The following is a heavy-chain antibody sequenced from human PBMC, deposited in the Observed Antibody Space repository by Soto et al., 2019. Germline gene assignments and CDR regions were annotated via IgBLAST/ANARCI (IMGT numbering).Heavy chain of an antibody. J-gene: IGHJ4*02. CDR2: IIPVFNAA. D-gene: IGHD3-16*01. CDR3: ARIETLTYHHTRGTDLDF. V-gene: IGHV1-69*01. Sequence: QVQLVQSGAEVKKPGSSVRVSCKVSGGTFGSHTITWGRQAPGQGLECMGVIIPVFNAANYAQGFQDRVTITEDRSATTVYLELSRLTSADTATYYCARIETLTYHHTRGTDLDFWGQGTLVIVSS. CDR1: GGTFGSHT.